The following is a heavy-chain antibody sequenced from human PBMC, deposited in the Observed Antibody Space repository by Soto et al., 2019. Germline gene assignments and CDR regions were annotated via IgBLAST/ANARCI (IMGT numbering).Heavy chain of an antibody. CDR1: GGTFSSYA. Sequence: QVQLVQSGAEVKKPGSSVKVSCKASGGTFSSYAISWVRQAPGQGLEWMGGIIPIFGTANYAQKFQGRVTITADESTSTAYMERSSLRSEDTAVYYCARVRPSGAVGYYGMDVWGQGTTVTVSS. V-gene: IGHV1-69*01. CDR3: ARVRPSGAVGYYGMDV. J-gene: IGHJ6*02. CDR2: IIPIFGTA.